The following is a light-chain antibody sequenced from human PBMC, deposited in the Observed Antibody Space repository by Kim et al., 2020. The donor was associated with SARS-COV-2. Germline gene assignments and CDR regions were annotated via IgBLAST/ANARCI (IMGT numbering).Light chain of an antibody. J-gene: IGLJ3*02. Sequence: TTVILSCTRSSGSIVSDFVQCFQQRPGSSPTTVIYEDHKRPSGVPDRFSGSVDSSSNSASLTISGLRTEDEADYYCQSYDDNIWVFGGGTQLTVL. CDR3: QSYDDNIWV. CDR2: EDH. CDR1: SGSIVSDF. V-gene: IGLV6-57*01.